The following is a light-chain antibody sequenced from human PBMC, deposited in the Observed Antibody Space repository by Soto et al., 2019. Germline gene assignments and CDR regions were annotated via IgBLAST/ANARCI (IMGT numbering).Light chain of an antibody. CDR2: DAY. J-gene: IGKJ5*01. CDR3: QQRHMWPIT. CDR1: QSFRGL. V-gene: IGKV3-11*01. Sequence: FKQSSVTPSLSPGERATLSCRASQSFRGLLAWYQQKPGQAPRLLIYDAYNRATGIPPRFSGSGSGTDFTLTISSLEPEDSAVYYCQQRHMWPITFGQGTRLEI.